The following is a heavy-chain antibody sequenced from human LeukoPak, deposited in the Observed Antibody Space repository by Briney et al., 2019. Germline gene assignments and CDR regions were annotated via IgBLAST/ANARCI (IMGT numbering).Heavy chain of an antibody. J-gene: IGHJ6*03. Sequence: PGSSVKVSCKASGGTFSSYAISWVRQAPGQGLKWMGGIIPIFGTANYAQKFQGRVTITTDESTSTAYMELSSLRSEDTAVYYCAGRYSYGYYYYYYMDVWGKGTTVTVSS. CDR1: GGTFSSYA. CDR2: IIPIFGTA. D-gene: IGHD5-18*01. CDR3: AGRYSYGYYYYYYMDV. V-gene: IGHV1-69*05.